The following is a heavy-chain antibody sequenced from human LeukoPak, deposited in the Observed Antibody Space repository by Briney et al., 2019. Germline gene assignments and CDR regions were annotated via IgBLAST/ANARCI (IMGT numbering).Heavy chain of an antibody. D-gene: IGHD3-3*01. CDR2: IYTSGST. J-gene: IGHJ5*02. Sequence: PSQTLSLTCTVSGGSISSGSYYWSWIRQPAGKGLEWIGRIYTSGSTNYNPSLKSRVTISVDTSKNQFSLKLSSVTAADTAVYYCAREEDDFWSGRSQLWFDPWGQGTLVTVSS. V-gene: IGHV4-61*02. CDR3: AREEDDFWSGRSQLWFDP. CDR1: GGSISSGSYY.